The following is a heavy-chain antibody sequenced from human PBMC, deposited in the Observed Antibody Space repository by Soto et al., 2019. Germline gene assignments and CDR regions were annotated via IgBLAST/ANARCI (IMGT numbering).Heavy chain of an antibody. V-gene: IGHV1-18*01. J-gene: IGHJ4*02. CDR3: ARSRYYFDY. CDR2: IKVDNGDT. Sequence: QVHLVQSGGEVKKPGASVKVSCKASGYTLKYYGIGWVRQAPGLGPEWVGWIKVDNGDTKYAEKLQGRVTLTTDTSTSTAYMELRNLRSDDTAFYYCARSRYYFDYWGQGTLVTVSS. CDR1: GYTLKYYG.